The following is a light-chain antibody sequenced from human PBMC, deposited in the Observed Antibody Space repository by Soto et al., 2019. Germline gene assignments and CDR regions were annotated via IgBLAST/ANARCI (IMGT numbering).Light chain of an antibody. Sequence: QPVLTQSPSASASLGASVKLTCTLSSGHINYAIAWHQQQPEKGPRYLMKLNSDGSHTKGDGIPDRFSGSSSGSERHLTISSLQSEDEADYYCQTWGTAIHDAVFGGGTQLTVL. CDR1: SGHINYA. CDR3: QTWGTAIHDAV. J-gene: IGLJ2*01. V-gene: IGLV4-69*01. CDR2: LNSDGSH.